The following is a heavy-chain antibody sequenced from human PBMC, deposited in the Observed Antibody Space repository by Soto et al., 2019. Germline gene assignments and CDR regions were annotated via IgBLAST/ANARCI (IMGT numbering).Heavy chain of an antibody. J-gene: IGHJ5*02. CDR1: GGSISSYY. V-gene: IGHV4-59*01. CDR3: ARDGYSSSWHDNWFDP. Sequence: QVQLQGPGPGRGKPSETLSLTSTVPGGSISSYYWTWIRQPPGKGLEWIGYIYYSGSTNYNPPLKSRFTISVDTSNNQFSLKLSSVTAADTAVYYCARDGYSSSWHDNWFDPWGQGTLVTVSS. D-gene: IGHD6-13*01. CDR2: IYYSGST.